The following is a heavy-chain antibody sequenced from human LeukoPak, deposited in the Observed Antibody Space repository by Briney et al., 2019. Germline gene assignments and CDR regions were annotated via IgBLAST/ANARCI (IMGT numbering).Heavy chain of an antibody. CDR2: IYWNDDK. Sequence: SGPTLVKPTQTPTLTCTFSGFSLSTSGVGVGWIRQPPGKALERLALIYWNDDKRYSPSLKSRLTITKDTSKNQVVLTMTNMDPVDTATYYCALPSGIAAAASNWFDPWGQGTLVTVSS. CDR3: ALPSGIAAAASNWFDP. V-gene: IGHV2-5*01. D-gene: IGHD6-13*01. CDR1: GFSLSTSGVG. J-gene: IGHJ5*02.